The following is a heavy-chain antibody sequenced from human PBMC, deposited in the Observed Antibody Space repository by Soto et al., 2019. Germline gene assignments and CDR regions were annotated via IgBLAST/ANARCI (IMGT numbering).Heavy chain of an antibody. CDR3: ARVHYYDSSAYYL. D-gene: IGHD3-22*01. J-gene: IGHJ4*02. CDR2: ISSSSSYI. CDR1: GFTFSSYN. Sequence: LRLSCAASGFTFSSYNMNWVRQAPGKGLEWVSSISSSSSYIYYADSVKGRFTISRDNAKNSLYLQMSSLRAEDTAVYYCARVHYYDSSAYYLWGQGTLVTVSS. V-gene: IGHV3-21*01.